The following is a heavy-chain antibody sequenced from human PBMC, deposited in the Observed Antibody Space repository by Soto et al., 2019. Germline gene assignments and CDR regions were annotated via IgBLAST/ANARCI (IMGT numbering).Heavy chain of an antibody. CDR3: ARDAPGIETSRYYYYGMDV. D-gene: IGHD6-13*01. Sequence: EVQLVESGGGLVQPRGSLRLSCAASGFTFSSYSMNWVRQAPGKGLEWVSYISSSSSTIYYADSVKGRFTISRDNAKNSLYLQMNSLRDEDTAVYYCARDAPGIETSRYYYYGMDVWGQGTTVTVSS. CDR2: ISSSSSTI. J-gene: IGHJ6*02. CDR1: GFTFSSYS. V-gene: IGHV3-48*02.